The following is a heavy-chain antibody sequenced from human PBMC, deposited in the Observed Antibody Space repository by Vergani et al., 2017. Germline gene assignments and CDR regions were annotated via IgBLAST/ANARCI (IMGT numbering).Heavy chain of an antibody. Sequence: VQLVESGGGVVQPGGSLRLSCAASGFTFSSYGMHWVRQAPGKGLEWVSSISSSSSYIYYADSLKGRFTISRDNAKNSLYLQMNSLRAEDTAVYYCARAWGYCSGGSCYVDYWSQGTLVTVSS. CDR2: ISSSSSYI. J-gene: IGHJ4*01. V-gene: IGHV3-21*01. CDR1: GFTFSSYG. CDR3: ARAWGYCSGGSCYVDY. D-gene: IGHD2-15*01.